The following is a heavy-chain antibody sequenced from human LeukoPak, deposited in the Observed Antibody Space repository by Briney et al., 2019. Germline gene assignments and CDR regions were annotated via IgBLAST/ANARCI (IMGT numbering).Heavy chain of an antibody. CDR2: ITGSGGNT. CDR1: GXTFSSYA. D-gene: IGHD3-10*01. Sequence: GGSLRLSCAASGXTFSSYAMSWVRQAPGKGLEWVSTITGSGGNTNYADSVKGRFTISRDNSKNTLYLQMNSLRAEDTAVFYCAKDFLRHMVLGFDYWGQGTLVTVSS. V-gene: IGHV3-23*01. CDR3: AKDFLRHMVLGFDY. J-gene: IGHJ4*02.